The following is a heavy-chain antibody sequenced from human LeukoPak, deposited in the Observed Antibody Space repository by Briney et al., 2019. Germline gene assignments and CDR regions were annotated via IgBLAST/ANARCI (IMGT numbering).Heavy chain of an antibody. CDR3: ARDRRGSTDYFDY. CDR2: TYYRSKWYN. V-gene: IGHV6-1*01. D-gene: IGHD1-26*01. Sequence: SQTLSLTCGISGDSVSNTGATWNWIRQSPSRGLEWLGRTYYRSKWYNDYAVSVKSRITINPDTSKNQFSLQLNSVTPEDTAVYYCARDRRGSTDYFDYWGQGTLVTVSS. J-gene: IGHJ4*02. CDR1: GDSVSNTGAT.